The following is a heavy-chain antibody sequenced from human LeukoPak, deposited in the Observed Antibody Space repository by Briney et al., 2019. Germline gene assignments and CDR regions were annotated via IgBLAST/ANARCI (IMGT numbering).Heavy chain of an antibody. J-gene: IGHJ4*02. CDR1: GFTFSSYW. CDR2: ISSSSSYI. D-gene: IGHD5-18*01. V-gene: IGHV3-21*01. Sequence: PGGSLRLSCAASGFTFSSYWMSWVRQAPGKGLEWVSSISSSSSYIYYADSVKGRFTISRDNAKNSLYLQMNSLRAEDTAVYYCARDLLKDTAMDYWGQGTLVTVSS. CDR3: ARDLLKDTAMDY.